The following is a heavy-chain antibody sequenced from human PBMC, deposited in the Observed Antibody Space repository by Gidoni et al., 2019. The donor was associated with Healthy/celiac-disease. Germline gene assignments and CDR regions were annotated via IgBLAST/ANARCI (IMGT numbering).Heavy chain of an antibody. J-gene: IGHJ4*02. D-gene: IGHD6-6*01. Sequence: QVQLQESGPGLVKPSETLSLTCTVSGGSISSYYWSWIRQPPGKGLELIGYIYYSGSTNYNPSLKSRVTISVDTSKNQFSLKLSSVTAADTAVYYCARSRAGSSYFDYWGQGTLVTVSS. CDR2: IYYSGST. V-gene: IGHV4-59*01. CDR3: ARSRAGSSYFDY. CDR1: GGSISSYY.